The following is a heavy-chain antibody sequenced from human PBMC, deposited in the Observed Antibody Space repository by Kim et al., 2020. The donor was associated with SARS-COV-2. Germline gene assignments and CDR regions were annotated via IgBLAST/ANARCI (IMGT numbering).Heavy chain of an antibody. Sequence: GGSLRLSCAASGFTFSSYAMSWVRQAPGKGLEWVSAISGSGGSTYYADSVKGRFTISRDNSKNTLYLQMNSLRAEDTAVYYCAKDVVGYCSSTSCYMLDYWGQGTLVTVSS. CDR1: GFTFSSYA. CDR2: ISGSGGST. CDR3: AKDVVGYCSSTSCYMLDY. J-gene: IGHJ4*02. D-gene: IGHD2-2*02. V-gene: IGHV3-23*01.